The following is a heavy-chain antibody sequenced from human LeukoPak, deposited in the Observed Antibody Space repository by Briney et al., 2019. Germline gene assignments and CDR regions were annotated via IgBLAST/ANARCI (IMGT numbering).Heavy chain of an antibody. D-gene: IGHD1-26*01. CDR3: ARPIVGATNDAFDI. Sequence: SETLSLTCTVSGGSISSYYWSWVRQPPGKGLEWIGYISYSGSTNCNPSLKSRVTISVDTSKNQFSLKLSPVTAADTAVYYCARPIVGATNDAFDIWGQGTMVTVSS. J-gene: IGHJ3*02. CDR2: ISYSGST. CDR1: GGSISSYY. V-gene: IGHV4-59*08.